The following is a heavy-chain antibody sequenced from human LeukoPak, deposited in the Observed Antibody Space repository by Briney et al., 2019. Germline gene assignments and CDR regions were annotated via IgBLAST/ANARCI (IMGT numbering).Heavy chain of an antibody. D-gene: IGHD5-24*01. V-gene: IGHV3-9*01. Sequence: GGSLRLSCAASGFTFDDYAMHWVRQAPGKGLEWVSGISWNSGTIKYGDSVKGRFTVSRDNAKNSLFLQMNSRRAEDTALYYYVRDKESIAMGYGLDVWAKGPRSPSP. CDR3: VRDKESIAMGYGLDV. J-gene: IGHJ6*02. CDR1: GFTFDDYA. CDR2: ISWNSGTI.